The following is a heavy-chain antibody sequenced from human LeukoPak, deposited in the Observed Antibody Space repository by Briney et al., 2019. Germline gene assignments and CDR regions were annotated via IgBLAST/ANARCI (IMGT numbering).Heavy chain of an antibody. CDR2: ISGSDGTT. D-gene: IGHD3-3*01. V-gene: IGHV3-23*01. CDR1: GFTFSVYS. Sequence: GGSLRLSCAASGFTFSVYSMSWVRQAPGKGLEWVSTISGSDGTTYYADSVKGRFTISRDNSKNTLYLQMSSLRAEDTAVYYCAKENTIFGAVTRFDYWGQGTLLAVSS. J-gene: IGHJ4*02. CDR3: AKENTIFGAVTRFDY.